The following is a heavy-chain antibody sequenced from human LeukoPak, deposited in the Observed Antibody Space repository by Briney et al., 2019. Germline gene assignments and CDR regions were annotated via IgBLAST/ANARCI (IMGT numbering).Heavy chain of an antibody. J-gene: IGHJ4*02. CDR3: ARDRRNSGSYYVDY. CDR1: GFTFSSYA. CDR2: ISSSSSYI. D-gene: IGHD1-26*01. Sequence: GGSLRLSCAASGFTFSSYAMHWVRQAPGKGLEWVSSISSSSSYIYYADSVKGRFTISRDNAKNSLYLQMNSLRAEDTAAYYCARDRRNSGSYYVDYWGQGTLVTVSS. V-gene: IGHV3-21*01.